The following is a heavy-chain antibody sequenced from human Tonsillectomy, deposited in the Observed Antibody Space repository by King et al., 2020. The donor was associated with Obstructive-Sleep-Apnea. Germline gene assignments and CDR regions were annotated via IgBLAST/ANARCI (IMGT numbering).Heavy chain of an antibody. J-gene: IGHJ6*02. CDR1: GGSISSSSYY. CDR3: APGGIMITFGGVIDAYYYYGMDV. Sequence: QLQESGPGLVKPSETLSLTCTVSGGSISSSSYYWGWIRQPPGKGLGWIGSIYYSGSTYYNPSLKRRVTISVDTSKNQFSLKLSSVTAADTAVYYCAPGGIMITFGGVIDAYYYYGMDVWGQGTTVTVSS. CDR2: IYYSGST. D-gene: IGHD3-16*02. V-gene: IGHV4-39*07.